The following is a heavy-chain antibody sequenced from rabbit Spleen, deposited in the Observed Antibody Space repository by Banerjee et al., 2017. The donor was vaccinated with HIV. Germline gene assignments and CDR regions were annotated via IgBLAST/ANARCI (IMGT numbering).Heavy chain of an antibody. Sequence: QEQLVESGGGLVRPEGSLKLSCKASGFSFSSSDYICWVRQAPGKGLEWISCIAGSSSGFTYSATWATGRFTISKTSSTTVTLQMTSLTVADTTTYFCARDTGTSFSSYGMELWGQGTLVTVS. CDR3: ARDTGTSFSSYGMEL. D-gene: IGHD7-1*01. CDR2: IAGSSSGFT. J-gene: IGHJ6*01. V-gene: IGHV1S45*01. CDR1: GFSFSSSDY.